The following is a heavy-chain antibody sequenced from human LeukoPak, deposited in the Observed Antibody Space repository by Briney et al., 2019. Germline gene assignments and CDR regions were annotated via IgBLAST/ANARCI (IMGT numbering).Heavy chain of an antibody. CDR1: GGSISSYY. Sequence: SETLSLTCTVSGGSISSYYWSWLRQPPGKGLEWIGFIYYSGSTNYNPSLKSRVTISVHTSKNQFSLKLSSVTAADTAVYYCARTTEGGYSYGSFYYYYMDVWGKGATVTISS. V-gene: IGHV4-59*01. J-gene: IGHJ6*03. D-gene: IGHD5-18*01. CDR3: ARTTEGGYSYGSFYYYYMDV. CDR2: IYYSGST.